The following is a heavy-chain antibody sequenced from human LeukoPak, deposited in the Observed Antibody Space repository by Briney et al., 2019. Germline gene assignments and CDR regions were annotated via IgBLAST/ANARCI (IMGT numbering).Heavy chain of an antibody. CDR3: TRGGENWNRRGDY. Sequence: KTGGSLRLSCTASGFTFGDYAMSWFRQAPGKGLERVGFIRSKAYGGTTEYAASVKGRFTISRDDSKSIAYLQMNSLKTEDTAVYYCTRGGENWNRRGDYWGQGTLVTVSS. D-gene: IGHD1-1*01. V-gene: IGHV3-49*05. CDR2: IRSKAYGGTT. J-gene: IGHJ4*02. CDR1: GFTFGDYA.